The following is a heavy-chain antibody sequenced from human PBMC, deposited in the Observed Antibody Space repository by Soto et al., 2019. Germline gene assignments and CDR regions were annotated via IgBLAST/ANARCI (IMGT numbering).Heavy chain of an antibody. V-gene: IGHV3-30-3*01. J-gene: IGHJ4*02. CDR1: GFTFSSYA. CDR2: ISYDGSNK. CDR3: ARDINRRWNYAAY. Sequence: QVQLVESGGGVVQPGRSLRLSCAASGFTFSSYAMHWVRQAPGKGLEWVAVISYDGSNKYYADSVKGRFTISRDNSKNTLYLQMNSLRAEDTAVYYCARDINRRWNYAAYWGQGTLVTVSS. D-gene: IGHD1-7*01.